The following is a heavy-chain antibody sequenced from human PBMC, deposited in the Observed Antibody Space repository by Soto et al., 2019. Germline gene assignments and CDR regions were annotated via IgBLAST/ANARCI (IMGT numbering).Heavy chain of an antibody. Sequence: GGSLRLSCAASGFMFNEYYMIWIRQAPGKGLEWVAYISSGASTISYAASVKGRFTISRDNVKNLLYLQMNNLRAEDTAVYYCARDLRAVVNHIHYNHYGLDVWGQGTTVTVSS. V-gene: IGHV3-11*01. CDR2: ISSGASTI. D-gene: IGHD3-22*01. CDR1: GFMFNEYY. J-gene: IGHJ6*02. CDR3: ARDLRAVVNHIHYNHYGLDV.